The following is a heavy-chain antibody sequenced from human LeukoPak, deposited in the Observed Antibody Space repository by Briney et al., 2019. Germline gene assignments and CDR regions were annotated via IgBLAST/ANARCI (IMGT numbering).Heavy chain of an antibody. Sequence: HPGGSLRLSCAASGFNFDDYGMSWVRQAPGKGPEWVSGINWHGGSIGYADSVKGRFTISRDNAKNSLFLQMNGLRAEDTALYYCARAGYSVSWAHDYWGQGTQVTVSS. V-gene: IGHV3-20*04. CDR2: INWHGGSI. CDR3: ARAGYSVSWAHDY. CDR1: GFNFDDYG. J-gene: IGHJ4*02. D-gene: IGHD5/OR15-5a*01.